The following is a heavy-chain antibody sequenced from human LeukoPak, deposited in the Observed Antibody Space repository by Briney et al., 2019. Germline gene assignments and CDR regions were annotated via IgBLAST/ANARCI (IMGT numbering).Heavy chain of an antibody. D-gene: IGHD6-19*01. J-gene: IGHJ4*02. Sequence: ASVKVSCKASGYTFTGYYMHWVRQAPGQGLEWMGWINPNSGGTNYAQKFQGRVTMTRDTSISTAYMELSRLRSDDTAVYYCAGDPTIIIAVAGRYYFDYWGQGTLVTVSS. CDR1: GYTFTGYY. CDR3: AGDPTIIIAVAGRYYFDY. V-gene: IGHV1-2*02. CDR2: INPNSGGT.